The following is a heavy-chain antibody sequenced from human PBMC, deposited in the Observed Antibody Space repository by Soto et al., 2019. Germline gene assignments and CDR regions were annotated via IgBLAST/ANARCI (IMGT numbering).Heavy chain of an antibody. CDR1: GGSISSGGYY. J-gene: IGHJ4*02. Sequence: PSETLSLTCTVSGGSISSGGYYWSWIRQHPGKGLEWIGYIYYSGSTYYNPSLKSRVTISVDTSKNQFSLKLSSVTAADTAVYYCARVTTVTKRFDYWGQGTLVTVS. CDR2: IYYSGST. D-gene: IGHD4-17*01. V-gene: IGHV4-31*03. CDR3: ARVTTVTKRFDY.